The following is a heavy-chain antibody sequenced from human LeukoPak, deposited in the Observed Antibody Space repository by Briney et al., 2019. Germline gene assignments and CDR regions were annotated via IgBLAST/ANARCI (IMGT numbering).Heavy chain of an antibody. Sequence: EASVKVSCKASGYTFTGYYMHWVRQAPGQGLEWMGWINPNSGGTNYAQKFQGRVTMTRDTSISTAYMELSRLRSDDTAVYYCARGGPAYYYDSSGYFGRPQYWGQGTLVTVSS. CDR2: INPNSGGT. D-gene: IGHD3-22*01. V-gene: IGHV1-2*02. J-gene: IGHJ4*02. CDR3: ARGGPAYYYDSSGYFGRPQY. CDR1: GYTFTGYY.